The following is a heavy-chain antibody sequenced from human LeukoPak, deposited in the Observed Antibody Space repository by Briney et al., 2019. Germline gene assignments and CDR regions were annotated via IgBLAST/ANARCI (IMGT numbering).Heavy chain of an antibody. D-gene: IGHD2-2*01. Sequence: EASVKVSCKASGGTFSSYATSWVRQAPGQGLEWMGGIIPIFGTANYAQKFQGRVTITADESTSTAYMELSSLRSEDTAVYYCARGQLLSAYYYYGMDVWGQGTTVTVSS. CDR1: GGTFSSYA. V-gene: IGHV1-69*13. CDR3: ARGQLLSAYYYYGMDV. J-gene: IGHJ6*02. CDR2: IIPIFGTA.